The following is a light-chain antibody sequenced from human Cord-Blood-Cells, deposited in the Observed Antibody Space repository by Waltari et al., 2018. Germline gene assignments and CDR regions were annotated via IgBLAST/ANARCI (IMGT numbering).Light chain of an antibody. Sequence: EIVLTQSPGTLSLSPGERATLSCRASQRVSSSYLAWYQQKPGQAPRLLIYGASSRATGIPDRFRGSVSGTDFTLTISRLEPEDFAVYYCQQYGSSPLTFGGGTKVEIK. J-gene: IGKJ4*01. CDR1: QRVSSSY. V-gene: IGKV3-20*01. CDR3: QQYGSSPLT. CDR2: GAS.